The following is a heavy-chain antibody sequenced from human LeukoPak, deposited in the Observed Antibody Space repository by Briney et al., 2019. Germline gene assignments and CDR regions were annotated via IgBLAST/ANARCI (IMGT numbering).Heavy chain of an antibody. CDR1: GFTFDDYA. Sequence: PGGSLRLSCAASGFTFDDYAMHWVRPAPGKGLEWVSGISWNSGGIGYADSVKGRFTISRDNAKNSLYLQMNSLRAEDTALYYCAKDISYGYGQLSVYYFDYWGQGTLVTVSS. D-gene: IGHD5-18*01. V-gene: IGHV3-9*01. CDR2: ISWNSGGI. J-gene: IGHJ4*02. CDR3: AKDISYGYGQLSVYYFDY.